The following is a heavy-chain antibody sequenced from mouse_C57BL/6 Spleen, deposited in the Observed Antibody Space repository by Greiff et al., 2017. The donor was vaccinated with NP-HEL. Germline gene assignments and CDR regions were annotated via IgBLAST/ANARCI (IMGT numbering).Heavy chain of an antibody. J-gene: IGHJ2*01. D-gene: IGHD1-1*01. CDR1: GYTFTSYW. V-gene: IGHV1-59*01. Sequence: QVQLQQPGAELVRPGTSVKLSCKASGYTFTSYWMHWVKQRPGQGLEWIGVIDPSDSYTNYNQKFKGKATLTVDTSSSTAYMQLSSLTSEDSAVYYCARRGITPYYFDYWGQGTTLTVSS. CDR3: ARRGITPYYFDY. CDR2: IDPSDSYT.